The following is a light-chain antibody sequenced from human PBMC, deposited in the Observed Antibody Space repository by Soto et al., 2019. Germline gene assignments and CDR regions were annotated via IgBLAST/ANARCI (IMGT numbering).Light chain of an antibody. CDR1: ESKSSKS. CDR2: GTF. CDR3: QQYGSSPYT. J-gene: IGKJ2*01. Sequence: EIVLTQSPGTLSLSPGERATLSCRAIESKSSKSLAWYQQKPGQAPRLLIYGTFNRATGIPDRFSGSGSGTDFTLTISRLEPEDFAVYFCQQYGSSPYTFGQGTKLEI. V-gene: IGKV3-20*01.